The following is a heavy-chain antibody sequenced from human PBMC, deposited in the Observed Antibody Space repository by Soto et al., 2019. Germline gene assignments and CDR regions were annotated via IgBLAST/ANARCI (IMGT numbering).Heavy chain of an antibody. V-gene: IGHV1-69*13. Sequence: SXKVSCKASGGTXSSYAIRLVRQAPGQGLEWIGGIIPIFGTANYAQKFQGRVTITADESTSTAYMALSRLRSEDTAVYYCARGNSSGWDHFDYWGHGIMVTAST. CDR3: ARGNSSGWDHFDY. CDR1: GGTXSSYA. J-gene: IGHJ4*01. D-gene: IGHD6-19*01. CDR2: IIPIFGTA.